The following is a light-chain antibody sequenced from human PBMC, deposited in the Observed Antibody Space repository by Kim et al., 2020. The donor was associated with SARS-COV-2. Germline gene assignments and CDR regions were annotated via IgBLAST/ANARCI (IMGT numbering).Light chain of an antibody. CDR2: QDK. J-gene: IGLJ3*02. V-gene: IGLV3-1*01. CDR3: QAWDNNIVV. CDR1: KLGGKY. Sequence: VAPGQPALIPCSGDKLGGKYVYWYHQKQGQSPVLVMYQDKKRPSGIPERFSGSSSGNTATLTISGTQAMDEADYYCQAWDNNIVVFGEGTKLTVL.